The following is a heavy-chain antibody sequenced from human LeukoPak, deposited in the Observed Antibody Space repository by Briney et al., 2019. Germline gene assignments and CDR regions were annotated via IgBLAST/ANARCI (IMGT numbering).Heavy chain of an antibody. CDR1: GGSISSYY. Sequence: SETLSLTCTVSGGSISSYYWSWIRQPPGKGLEWIGSIYYSGSTYYNPSLKSRVTISVDTSKNQFSLKLSSVTAADTAVYYCARGQWLRGWFDPWGQGTLVTVSS. D-gene: IGHD6-19*01. V-gene: IGHV4-59*12. J-gene: IGHJ5*02. CDR3: ARGQWLRGWFDP. CDR2: IYYSGST.